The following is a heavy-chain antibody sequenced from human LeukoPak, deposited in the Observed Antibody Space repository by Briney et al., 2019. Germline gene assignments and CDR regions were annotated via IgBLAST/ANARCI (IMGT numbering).Heavy chain of an antibody. CDR1: GGSFSDYY. Sequence: MPSETLSLTCAVYGGSFSDYYWSWIRQPPGKGLEWIGEIDHRESTTYNPSLKSRVTISVDTSKNQFSLKLNSVTAADTAVYYCASRMYYYYGMDVWGQGTTVIVSS. CDR3: ASRMYYYYGMDV. J-gene: IGHJ6*02. V-gene: IGHV4-34*01. CDR2: IDHREST.